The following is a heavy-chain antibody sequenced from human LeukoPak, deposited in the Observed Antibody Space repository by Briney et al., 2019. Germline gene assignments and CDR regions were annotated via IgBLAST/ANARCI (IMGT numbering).Heavy chain of an antibody. Sequence: AGGSLRLSCAASGFTFSSYAMSWVRQAPGKGLEGVSAISGSGGSTYYADSVKGRFTISRDNSKNTLYLQMNSLRAEDTAVYYCAKDGRFNPVRGYFDYWGQGTLVTVSS. D-gene: IGHD1-14*01. CDR2: ISGSGGST. CDR3: AKDGRFNPVRGYFDY. J-gene: IGHJ4*02. V-gene: IGHV3-23*01. CDR1: GFTFSSYA.